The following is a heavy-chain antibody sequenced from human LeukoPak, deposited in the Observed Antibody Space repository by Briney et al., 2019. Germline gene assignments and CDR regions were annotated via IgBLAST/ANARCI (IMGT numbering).Heavy chain of an antibody. CDR1: GDSMSSYS. J-gene: IGHJ4*02. Sequence: SETLSLICTVSGDSMSSYSWSWIRQPPGKGLEWIGYIYNSGSTTYNPSLESRVTISLDMSKRQFSLNLRSVTAADTAVYYCASDYGSGSYRFDYWGQGIVVSVSS. D-gene: IGHD3-10*01. V-gene: IGHV4-59*01. CDR3: ASDYGSGSYRFDY. CDR2: IYNSGST.